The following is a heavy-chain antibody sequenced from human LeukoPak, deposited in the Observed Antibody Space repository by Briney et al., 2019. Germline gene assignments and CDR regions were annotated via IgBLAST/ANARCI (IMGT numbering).Heavy chain of an antibody. CDR3: ARDADTSGHFSWFDS. V-gene: IGHV3-33*01. Sequence: GRSLRLSCAGSGFTFSHYGMNWVRQAPGKGLEWVAGVWHDASKEYYADSVKGRFTNSRDNSKNTLFLEIDSLRAEDTAVYYCARDADTSGHFSWFDSWGQGTLIIVSS. CDR2: VWHDASKE. J-gene: IGHJ5*01. D-gene: IGHD6-19*01. CDR1: GFTFSHYG.